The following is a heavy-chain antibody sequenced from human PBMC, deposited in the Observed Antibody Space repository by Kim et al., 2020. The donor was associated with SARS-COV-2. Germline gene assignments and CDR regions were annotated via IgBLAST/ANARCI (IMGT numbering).Heavy chain of an antibody. D-gene: IGHD6-25*01. CDR1: GGSISSSSYY. V-gene: IGHV4-39*01. CDR2: IYYSGST. CDR3: ARSAAPLGFDY. Sequence: SETLSLTCTVSGGSISSSSYYWGWIRQPPGKGLEWIGSIYYSGSTYYNPSLKSRVTISVDTSKNQFSLKLSSVTAADTAVYYCARSAAPLGFDYWGQGT. J-gene: IGHJ4*02.